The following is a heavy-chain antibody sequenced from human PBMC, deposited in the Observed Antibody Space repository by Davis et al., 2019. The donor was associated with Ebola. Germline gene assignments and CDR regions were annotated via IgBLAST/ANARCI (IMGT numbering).Heavy chain of an antibody. CDR1: LYACTSYY. Sequence: SVTVSCKASLYACTSYYILWVRHAREQGLEWMGLINPSGGSTSYAQKFQGRVTMTTDTSTSTAYMELSSLRSEDTAVYYRARVPGRGNYSDVDYWGQRTLVTVSS. D-gene: IGHD1-26*01. CDR2: INPSGGST. V-gene: IGHV1-46*01. J-gene: IGHJ4*02. CDR3: ARVPGRGNYSDVDY.